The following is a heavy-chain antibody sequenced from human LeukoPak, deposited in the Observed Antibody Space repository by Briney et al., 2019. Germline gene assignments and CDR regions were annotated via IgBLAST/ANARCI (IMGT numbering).Heavy chain of an antibody. CDR2: ISGSGGST. CDR1: GFTFSSYG. CDR3: ANPPAYYDILGNAFDI. V-gene: IGHV3-23*01. J-gene: IGHJ3*02. D-gene: IGHD3-9*01. Sequence: GGSLRLSCAASGFTFSSYGMHWVRQAPGKGLEWVSAISGSGGSTYYADSVKGRFTISRDNSKNTLYLQMNSLRAEDTAVYYCANPPAYYDILGNAFDIWGQGTMVTVSS.